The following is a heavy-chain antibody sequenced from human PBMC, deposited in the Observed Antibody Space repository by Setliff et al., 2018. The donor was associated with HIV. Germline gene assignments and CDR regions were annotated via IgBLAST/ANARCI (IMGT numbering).Heavy chain of an antibody. CDR2: IYTSGST. J-gene: IGHJ6*02. D-gene: IGHD4-17*01. CDR1: GGSISSGIYY. V-gene: IGHV4-61*02. CDR3: ARDGDYNYYGMDV. Sequence: SETLSLTCTVSGGSISSGIYYWSWIRQPAGKGLEWIGRIYTSGSTNYNPSLKSRVTISVDTPKNQFSLKLSSVTAADTAVYYCARDGDYNYYGMDVWGQGTTVTVSS.